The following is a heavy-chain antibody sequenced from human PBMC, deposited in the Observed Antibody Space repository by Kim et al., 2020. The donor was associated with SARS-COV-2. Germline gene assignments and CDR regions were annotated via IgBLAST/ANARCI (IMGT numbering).Heavy chain of an antibody. J-gene: IGHJ6*02. CDR1: GYSISSGYY. CDR3: ARSGDTMHYYYYYGMDV. CDR2: IYHSGST. Sequence: SETLSLTCTVSGYSISSGYYWGWIRQPPGKGLEWIGSIYHSGSTYYNPSLKSRVTISVDTSKNQFSLKLSSVTAADTAVYYCARSGDTMHYYYYYGMDVWGQGTTVTVSS. V-gene: IGHV4-38-2*02. D-gene: IGHD2-2*01.